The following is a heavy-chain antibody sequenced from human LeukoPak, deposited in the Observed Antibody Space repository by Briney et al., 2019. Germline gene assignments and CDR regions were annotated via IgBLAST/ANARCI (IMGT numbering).Heavy chain of an antibody. Sequence: GGSLRLSCTASDFAITCSGISWVRQVPGTGLEWVSFISATGLSTYYADSVKGRFTVSRDNSKNTLYLQMNSLRAADTAVYYCAKLMRHMMEDVLDLWGQGTVVTVSS. CDR3: AKLMRHMMEDVLDL. CDR2: ISATGLST. CDR1: DFAITCSG. D-gene: IGHD3-16*01. J-gene: IGHJ3*01. V-gene: IGHV3-23*01.